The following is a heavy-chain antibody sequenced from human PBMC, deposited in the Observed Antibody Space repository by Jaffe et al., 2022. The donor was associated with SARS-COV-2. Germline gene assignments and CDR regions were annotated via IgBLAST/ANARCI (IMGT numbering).Heavy chain of an antibody. CDR2: IYTSGST. CDR3: ARGGSYYLQFDY. CDR1: GGSISSGSYY. Sequence: QVQLQESGPGLVKPSQTLSLTCTVSGGSISSGSYYWSWIRQPAGKGLEWIGRIYTSGSTNYNPSLKSRVTISVDTSKNQFSLKLSSVTAADTAVYYCARGGSYYLQFDYWGQGTLVTVSS. J-gene: IGHJ4*02. D-gene: IGHD1-26*01. V-gene: IGHV4-61*02.